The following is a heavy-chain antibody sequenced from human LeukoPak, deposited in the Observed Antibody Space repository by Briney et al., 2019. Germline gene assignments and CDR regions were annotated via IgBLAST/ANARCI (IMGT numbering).Heavy chain of an antibody. CDR1: GFTFSSYW. CDR3: AGSLFSNWYFDL. D-gene: IGHD3-10*02. J-gene: IGHJ2*01. CDR2: INSDGSST. V-gene: IGHV3-74*01. Sequence: QPGGSPRLSCATSGFTFSSYWMYWVRQAPGKGLVWVSRINSDGSSTSYADSVKGRFTISRDNAKNTLYVQMNSLRAEDTAVYYCAGSLFSNWYFDLWGRGTLVTVSS.